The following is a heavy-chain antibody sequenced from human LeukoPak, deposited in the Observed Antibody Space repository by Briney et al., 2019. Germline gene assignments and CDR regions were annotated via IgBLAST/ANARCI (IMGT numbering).Heavy chain of an antibody. V-gene: IGHV3-23*01. CDR1: GFTFSSYA. J-gene: IGHJ6*02. CDR2: ISGSSSTT. Sequence: GSLRLSCAASGFTFSSYAMSWVRQAPGKGLEWVSAISGSSSTTFYADSVKGRFTISRDNSMDTLFLQMNSLRAEDTAVYYCAIGMEWVVVPAALDVWGQGTTVTVSS. D-gene: IGHD2-2*01. CDR3: AIGMEWVVVPAALDV.